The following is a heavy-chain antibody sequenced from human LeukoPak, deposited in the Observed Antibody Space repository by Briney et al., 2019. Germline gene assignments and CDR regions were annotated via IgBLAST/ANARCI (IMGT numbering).Heavy chain of an antibody. Sequence: GGSLRLSCAASGFTFSSYEMNWVRQAPGKGLEWVSYISSSGSTIYYADSVKGRFTVSRDNARKSLYLQMNSLRAEDTAVYYCAELGITMIGGVWGKGTTVTISS. V-gene: IGHV3-48*03. CDR3: AELGITMIGGV. CDR2: ISSSGSTI. J-gene: IGHJ6*04. CDR1: GFTFSSYE. D-gene: IGHD3-10*02.